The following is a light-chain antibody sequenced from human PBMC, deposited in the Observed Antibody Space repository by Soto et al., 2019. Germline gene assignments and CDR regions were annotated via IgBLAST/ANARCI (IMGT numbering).Light chain of an antibody. V-gene: IGLV2-14*01. CDR2: DVG. CDR1: SSDVGGYNY. J-gene: IGLJ1*01. CDR3: SSYKSSITLSV. Sequence: QSVLTQPASVSGSPGQSITISCTGTSSDVGGYNYVSWYPQHPSKAPKLMIYDVGNRPSGVSNRFSGSKSGNTASLTISGLQAEDDADYYCSSYKSSITLSVFGTGTKVTVL.